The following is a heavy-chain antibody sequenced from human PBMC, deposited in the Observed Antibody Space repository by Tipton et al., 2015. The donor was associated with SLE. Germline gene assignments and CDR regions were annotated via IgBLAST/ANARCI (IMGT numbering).Heavy chain of an antibody. CDR1: GGSISNNY. V-gene: IGHV4-59*01. Sequence: TLSLTCSVSGGSISNNYWMWIRQPPGKGLEWIGYISYGGGTNYNPSLKSRVTISVDTSKNQFSLRLTSVTAADTAVYYCARHKLGAPYYFDYWGQGALVTVSS. CDR3: ARHKLGAPYYFDY. D-gene: IGHD7-27*01. J-gene: IGHJ4*02. CDR2: ISYGGGT.